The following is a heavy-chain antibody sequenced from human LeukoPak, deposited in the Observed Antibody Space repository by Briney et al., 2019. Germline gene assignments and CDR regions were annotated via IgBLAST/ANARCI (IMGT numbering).Heavy chain of an antibody. J-gene: IGHJ6*03. CDR1: GGSINSYY. Sequence: KPSETLSLTCTVSGGSINSYYWSWLRQPPGKGLEWIGYIYYSGSTYYNPSLKSRVTISVDTSKNQFSLKLSSVTAADTAVYYCARAVVAATIDYYYYYMDVWGKGTTVTVSS. CDR2: IYYSGST. CDR3: ARAVVAATIDYYYYYMDV. D-gene: IGHD2-15*01. V-gene: IGHV4-59*12.